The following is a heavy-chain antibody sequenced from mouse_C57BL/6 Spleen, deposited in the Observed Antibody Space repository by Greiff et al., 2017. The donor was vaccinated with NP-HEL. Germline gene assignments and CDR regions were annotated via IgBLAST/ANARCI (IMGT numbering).Heavy chain of an antibody. V-gene: IGHV1-82*01. J-gene: IGHJ4*01. CDR1: GYAFSSSW. CDR2: IYPGDGDT. Sequence: VKLQESGPELVKPGASVKISCKASGYAFSSSWMNWVKQRPGKGLEWIGRIYPGDGDTNYNGKFKGKATLTADKSSSTAYMQLSSLTSEDSAVYFCAREGNYGKDYYAMDYWGQGTSVTVSS. D-gene: IGHD2-1*01. CDR3: AREGNYGKDYYAMDY.